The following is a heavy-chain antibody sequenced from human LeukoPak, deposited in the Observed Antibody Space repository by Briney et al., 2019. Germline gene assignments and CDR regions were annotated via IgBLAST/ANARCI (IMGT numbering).Heavy chain of an antibody. D-gene: IGHD2/OR15-2a*01. CDR3: AKGRGAILLNCFDY. J-gene: IGHJ4*02. CDR2: IYHSGST. CDR1: GGSICSGGYS. Sequence: SETLSLTCAVSGGSICSGGYSWSWIRQPPGKGLEWIGYIYHSGSTYYNPSLKSRVTISVDTSKNQFSLKLSSVTAADTAVYYCAKGRGAILLNCFDYWGQGTLITVSS. V-gene: IGHV4-30-2*02.